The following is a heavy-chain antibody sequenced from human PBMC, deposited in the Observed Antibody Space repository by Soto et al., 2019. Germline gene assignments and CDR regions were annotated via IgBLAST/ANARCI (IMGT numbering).Heavy chain of an antibody. V-gene: IGHV3-48*03. CDR1: GFSFSGYG. CDR3: ATTVTTVDY. Sequence: PGESLRLSCAASGFSFSGYGMNWVRQAPGKGLEWISYISSSGSLIYYADSLKGRFTISRDNAKNSLYLQMNSLRAEDTAVYYCATTVTTVDYWGQGTLVTVSS. D-gene: IGHD4-17*01. CDR2: ISSSGSLI. J-gene: IGHJ4*02.